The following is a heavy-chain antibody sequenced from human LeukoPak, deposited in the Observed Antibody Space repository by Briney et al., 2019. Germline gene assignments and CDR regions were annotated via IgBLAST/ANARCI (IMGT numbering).Heavy chain of an antibody. Sequence: GGSLRLSCAASGFTFGGYAMSWVRQAPGKGLEWVSAISGGGGSTYYADSVQGRFTISRDNSKSTLCLQMNSLRAEDTAVYYCAKQLGYCSDGSCYFPYWGQGTLVTVSS. CDR1: GFTFGGYA. D-gene: IGHD2-15*01. CDR2: ISGGGGST. J-gene: IGHJ4*02. V-gene: IGHV3-23*01. CDR3: AKQLGYCSDGSCYFPY.